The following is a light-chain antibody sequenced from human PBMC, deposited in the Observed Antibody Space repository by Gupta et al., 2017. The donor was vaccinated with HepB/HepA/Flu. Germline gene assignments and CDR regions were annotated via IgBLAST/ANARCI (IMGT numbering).Light chain of an antibody. CDR2: WAS. V-gene: IGKV3-20*01. CDR1: QTVGRNY. Sequence: EIVLTQSPGTLSFSPGERATLSSRASQTVGRNYVAWYQQKPGQAPRLLIYWASTRATGIPDRFSGSGSGTDFTLTISRLEPEDFAVYYCLQDCRSPSTFGPGTKVEIK. J-gene: IGKJ1*01. CDR3: LQDCRSPST.